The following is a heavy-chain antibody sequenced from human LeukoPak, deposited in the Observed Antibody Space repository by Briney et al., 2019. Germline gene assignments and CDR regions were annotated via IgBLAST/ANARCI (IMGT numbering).Heavy chain of an antibody. Sequence: PSETLSLTCTVSGGSISSSYFWGWIRQPPGKGLEWIGSIYYNDNTYYNPSLKSRVTISVDTSKNQFSLKLSSVTAADTAVYYCARGTTVTYYYYYYMDVWGKGTTVTVSS. V-gene: IGHV4-39*07. J-gene: IGHJ6*03. CDR3: ARGTTVTYYYYYYMDV. CDR2: IYYNDNT. CDR1: GGSISSSYF. D-gene: IGHD4-17*01.